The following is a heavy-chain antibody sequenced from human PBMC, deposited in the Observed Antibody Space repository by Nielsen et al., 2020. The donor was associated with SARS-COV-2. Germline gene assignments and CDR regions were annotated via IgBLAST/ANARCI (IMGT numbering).Heavy chain of an antibody. J-gene: IGHJ4*02. V-gene: IGHV3-33*01. CDR2: IWYDGSNK. Sequence: GGFLRPSCAASGFTFSSFGMHWVRRAPGKGLEWVAVIWYDGSNKYYADSVKGRFTISRDNSKNTLYLQMNSLRAEDTAVYYCARDFAVADPVDYWGQGTLVTVSS. CDR3: ARDFAVADPVDY. D-gene: IGHD3-3*01. CDR1: GFTFSSFG.